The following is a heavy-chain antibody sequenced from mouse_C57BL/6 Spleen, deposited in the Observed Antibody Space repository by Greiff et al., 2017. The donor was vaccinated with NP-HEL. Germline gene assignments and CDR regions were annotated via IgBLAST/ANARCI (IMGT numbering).Heavy chain of an antibody. CDR1: GYTFTDYN. CDR3: ARWPFSGIYAMDY. J-gene: IGHJ4*01. CDR2: INPNNGGT. D-gene: IGHD3-2*02. V-gene: IGHV1-22*01. Sequence: VQLQQSGPELVKPGASVKMSCKASGYTFTDYNMHWVKQSHGKSLEWIGYINPNNGGTSYNQKFKGKATLTVNKSSSTAYMELRSLTSEDSAVYYCARWPFSGIYAMDYWGQGTSVTVSS.